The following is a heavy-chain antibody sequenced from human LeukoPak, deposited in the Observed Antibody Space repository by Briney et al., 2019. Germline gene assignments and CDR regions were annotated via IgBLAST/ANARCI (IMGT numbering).Heavy chain of an antibody. CDR2: IYPGDSDT. CDR1: GYSFTSYW. J-gene: IGHJ4*02. Sequence: GESLKISCKGSGYSFTSYWIGWVRQMPGKGLEWMGIIYPGDSDTRYSPSFQGQVTISADKSISTAYLQWSSLKASDTAMYYCARGELGYCTNGVCVNFDYWGQGTLVTVTS. D-gene: IGHD2-8*01. CDR3: ARGELGYCTNGVCVNFDY. V-gene: IGHV5-51*01.